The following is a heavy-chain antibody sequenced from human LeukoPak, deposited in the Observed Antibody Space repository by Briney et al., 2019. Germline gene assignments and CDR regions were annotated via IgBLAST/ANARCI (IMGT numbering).Heavy chain of an antibody. CDR1: GGFSSRYY. J-gene: IGHJ4*02. CDR3: ARIDPLGFFDQ. CDR2: IFYSGHS. V-gene: IGHV4-59*12. D-gene: IGHD6-25*01. Sequence: PSETLSLACSVSGGFSSRYYWSWVRQPLGKGLEWLGHIFYSGHSNYNASLTSRIRMSVDTSKAQFSLELASVTAADTVVYYCARIDPLGFFDQWGPGILVTVSS.